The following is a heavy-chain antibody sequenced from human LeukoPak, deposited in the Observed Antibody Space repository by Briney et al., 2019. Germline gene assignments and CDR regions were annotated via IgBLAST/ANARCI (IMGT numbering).Heavy chain of an antibody. CDR2: ISSSGGAT. Sequence: GGSLRLSCAASGFTFSSYSMSWARQAPGKGLEWVSVISSSGGATYYADSVKGRFTISRDNSKNTLHLQMNSLRPEDTAVYYCARDGGSGSPTPTYYYYGMDVWGQGTTVTVPS. J-gene: IGHJ6*02. V-gene: IGHV3-23*01. CDR3: ARDGGSGSPTPTYYYYGMDV. D-gene: IGHD3-10*01. CDR1: GFTFSSYS.